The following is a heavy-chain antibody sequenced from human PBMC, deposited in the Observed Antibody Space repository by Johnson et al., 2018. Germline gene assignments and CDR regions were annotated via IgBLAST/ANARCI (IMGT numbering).Heavy chain of an antibody. D-gene: IGHD2-15*01. CDR3: ARAAGPLDYYYGMDV. CDR2: IWYDGSNK. CDR1: GFTFSSYG. Sequence: QVQLVESGGGVVQPGRSLRLSCAASGFTFSSYGMHWVRQAPGKGLEWVAVIWYDGSNKYYADSVKGRFTISRDNSKNTLYLQMNSLRAEDTAGYYCARAAGPLDYYYGMDVGGQGTTVTVSS. J-gene: IGHJ6*02. V-gene: IGHV3-33*01.